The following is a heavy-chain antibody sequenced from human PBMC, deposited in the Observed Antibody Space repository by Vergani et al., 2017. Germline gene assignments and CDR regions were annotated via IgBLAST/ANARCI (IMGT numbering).Heavy chain of an antibody. CDR1: GFTFSTYA. J-gene: IGHJ4*02. CDR2: IRSDGGST. V-gene: IGHV3-23*01. Sequence: EVQLLESGGGLVQPGGSLKLSFEASGFTFSTYAMTWVRRAPGKGLEWVSTIRSDGGSTYYADSVKGRLTISRDNSKNTLSLQMNSLTAEDTAIYYCAGPQGTSAYYYGGFDYWGQGILVTVSS. D-gene: IGHD3-22*01. CDR3: AGPQGTSAYYYGGFDY.